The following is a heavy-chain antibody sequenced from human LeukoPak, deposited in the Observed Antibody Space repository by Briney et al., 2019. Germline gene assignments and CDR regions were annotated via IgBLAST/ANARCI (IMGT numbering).Heavy chain of an antibody. D-gene: IGHD3-9*01. CDR2: ISSSGSTI. CDR3: ARVRYFDWLGPFDY. J-gene: IGHJ4*02. CDR1: GFTFSSYW. Sequence: PGGSLRLSCAASGFTFSSYWMSWVRQAPGKGLEWVSYISSSGSTIYYADSVKGRFTISRDNAKNSLYLQMNSLRAEDTAVYYCARVRYFDWLGPFDYWGQGTLVTVSS. V-gene: IGHV3-48*04.